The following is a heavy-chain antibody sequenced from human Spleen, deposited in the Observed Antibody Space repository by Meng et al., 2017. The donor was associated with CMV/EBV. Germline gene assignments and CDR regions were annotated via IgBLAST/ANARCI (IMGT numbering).Heavy chain of an antibody. D-gene: IGHD5-24*01. CDR3: ARRGRWLQSTIDY. CDR1: GASFSGYY. Sequence: SETLSLTCVVYGASFSGYYWSLIRQPPGKGLEWIGEIIHSGSTNYNPSLKSRVTISVDTSKNQFSLKLSSVTAADTAVYYCARRGRWLQSTIDYWGQGTLVTVSS. V-gene: IGHV4-34*12. CDR2: IIHSGST. J-gene: IGHJ4*02.